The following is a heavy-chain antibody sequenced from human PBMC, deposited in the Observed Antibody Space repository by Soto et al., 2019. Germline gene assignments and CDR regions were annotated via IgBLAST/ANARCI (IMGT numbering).Heavy chain of an antibody. CDR2: INHSGST. J-gene: IGHJ5*02. D-gene: IGHD3-9*01. Sequence: SETLSLTCAVYGGSFSCYYWSWVRQPPGKGLEWIGEINHSGSTNYNPSLKSRVTISVDTSKNQFSLKLSSVTAADTAVYYCARGLRFDPWGQGTLVT. V-gene: IGHV4-34*01. CDR1: GGSFSCYY. CDR3: ARGLRFDP.